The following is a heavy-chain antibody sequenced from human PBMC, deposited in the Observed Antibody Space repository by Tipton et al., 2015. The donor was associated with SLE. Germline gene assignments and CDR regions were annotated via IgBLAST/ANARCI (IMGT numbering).Heavy chain of an antibody. D-gene: IGHD2-15*01. CDR2: IYSDSSLT. CDR3: AKVVVAASWWFDP. CDR1: GFTFSHYA. J-gene: IGHJ5*02. Sequence: SLRLSCAASGFTFSHYAMTWLRQAPGKGLEWVSIIYSDSSLTYYADSVKGRFTISRDNSKNMLYLEMDSLRAEDTAVYYCAKVVVAASWWFDPWGQGTQVTVSS. V-gene: IGHV3-23*03.